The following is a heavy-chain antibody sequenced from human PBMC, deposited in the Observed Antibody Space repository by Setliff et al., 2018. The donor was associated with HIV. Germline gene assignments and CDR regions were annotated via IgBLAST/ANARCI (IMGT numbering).Heavy chain of an antibody. D-gene: IGHD5-12*01. CDR2: IFYSGHT. J-gene: IGHJ4*01. Sequence: SETLSLTCAVSGYSISSGYYWGWVRQPPEKGLEWIGNIFYSGHTYYNPSLKSRVTMSVDTSKNQFSLKLRSVTAADTAVYFCATLRWLRSKHSDYWGQGILVTVSS. V-gene: IGHV4-38-2*01. CDR1: GYSISSGYY. CDR3: ATLRWLRSKHSDY.